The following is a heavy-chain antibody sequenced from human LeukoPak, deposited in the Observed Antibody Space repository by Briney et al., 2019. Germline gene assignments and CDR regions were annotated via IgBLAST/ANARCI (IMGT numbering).Heavy chain of an antibody. J-gene: IGHJ4*02. Sequence: GGSLRLSCAASGFTLNTYWMSWVRQAPGKGLQWVANIKQDGREEYYVQSVKGRFTISRDNAKNSLYLQINSLRAEDTAVYYCARGYSGSFYYFDYWGQGTLVAVSS. D-gene: IGHD3-10*01. CDR3: ARGYSGSFYYFDY. CDR2: IKQDGREE. V-gene: IGHV3-7*04. CDR1: GFTLNTYW.